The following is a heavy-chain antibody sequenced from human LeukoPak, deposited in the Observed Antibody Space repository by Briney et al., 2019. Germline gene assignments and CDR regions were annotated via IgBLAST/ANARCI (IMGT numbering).Heavy chain of an antibody. CDR2: ISGSGGST. D-gene: IGHD2-15*01. Sequence: GGSLRLSCAASGFTFSSYSMSWVRQAPGKGLEWVSAISGSGGSTYYADSVKGRFTISRDNAKNSLYLRMNSLRAEDTAVYYCARYCSGGSCHDAFDIWGQGTMVTVSS. J-gene: IGHJ3*02. CDR3: ARYCSGGSCHDAFDI. CDR1: GFTFSSYS. V-gene: IGHV3-23*01.